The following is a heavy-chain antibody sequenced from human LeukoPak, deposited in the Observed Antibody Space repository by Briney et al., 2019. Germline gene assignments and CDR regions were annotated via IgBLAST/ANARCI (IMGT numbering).Heavy chain of an antibody. J-gene: IGHJ4*02. V-gene: IGHV1-24*01. CDR1: GYTLTELS. D-gene: IGHD5-24*01. CDR2: FDPEDGET. CDR3: AKDAAGGGYNMGVFDY. Sequence: ASVKVSCKVSGYTLTELSMHWVRQAPGKGLEWRGGFDPEDGETIYAQKFQGRVTMTEDTSTDTAYMELSSLRSEDTAVYYCAKDAAGGGYNMGVFDYWGQGTLVTVSS.